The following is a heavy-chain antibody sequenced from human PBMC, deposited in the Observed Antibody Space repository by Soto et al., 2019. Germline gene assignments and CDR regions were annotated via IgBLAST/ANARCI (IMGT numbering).Heavy chain of an antibody. CDR2: IYYSGST. D-gene: IGHD3-10*01. V-gene: IGHV4-59*08. Sequence: SETLSLTCTVSGGSISSSYWSWIRQPPGKGLEWIGYIYYSGSTNYNPSLKSRFTISVDTSKNQFSLKLSSVTAADTAVYYCARLEKRYRYGSGRQLNYYYYYGMDVWGQGTTVT. CDR1: GGSISSSY. J-gene: IGHJ6*02. CDR3: ARLEKRYRYGSGRQLNYYYYYGMDV.